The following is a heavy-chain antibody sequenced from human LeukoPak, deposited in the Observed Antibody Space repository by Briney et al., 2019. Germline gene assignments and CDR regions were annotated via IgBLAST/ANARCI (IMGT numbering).Heavy chain of an antibody. V-gene: IGHV4-4*07. J-gene: IGHJ4*02. CDR2: IYTSGST. D-gene: IGHD3-16*01. CDR1: GGSISSYY. Sequence: SETLSLTCTVSGGSISSYYWSWIRQPAGKGLEWIGRIYTSGSTNYNPSLKSRVTISVDTSKNQFSLKLSSVTAADTAVYYCASRPPSDYGGYFDYWGQGTLVTVSS. CDR3: ASRPPSDYGGYFDY.